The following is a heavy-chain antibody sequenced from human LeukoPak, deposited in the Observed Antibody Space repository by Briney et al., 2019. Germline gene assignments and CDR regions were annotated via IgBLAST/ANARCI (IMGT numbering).Heavy chain of an antibody. CDR1: GVSISSDY. CDR3: ARRLRQNLFDP. J-gene: IGHJ5*02. CDR2: IYYSGSS. D-gene: IGHD4-17*01. Sequence: SETLSPTCTVSGVSISSDYWSWIRLPPGKALEWIGYIYYSGSSNYNPSLKSRVTMSVDTSKNQFSLKLTSVTAADTAVYYCARRLRQNLFDPWGQGTLVTVSS. V-gene: IGHV4-59*08.